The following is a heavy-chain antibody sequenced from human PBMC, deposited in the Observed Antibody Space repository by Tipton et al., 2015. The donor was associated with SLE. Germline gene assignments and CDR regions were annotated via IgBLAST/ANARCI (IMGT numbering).Heavy chain of an antibody. CDR3: ARGNWNYQSY. Sequence: TLSLTCTVSGGSISSDSYSWSWIRQPAGKGLEWIGRIYTSGSTNYNPSLKSRVTISVDTSKNQFSLTLSSVTAADTAIYYCARGNWNYQSYWGQGTLVNVSS. V-gene: IGHV4-61*02. CDR2: IYTSGST. CDR1: GGSISSDSYS. D-gene: IGHD1-7*01. J-gene: IGHJ4*02.